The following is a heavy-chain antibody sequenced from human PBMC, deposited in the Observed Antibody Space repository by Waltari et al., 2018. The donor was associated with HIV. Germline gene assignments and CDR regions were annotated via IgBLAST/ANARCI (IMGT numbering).Heavy chain of an antibody. CDR2: INPISGGT. J-gene: IGHJ4*02. CDR3: VRDRALDWTSDFHY. CDR1: GYSLTGYY. D-gene: IGHD3-3*01. Sequence: QVQLMQSGAELKKPGASVEVSCEAYGYSLTGYYIHWVRQAPGEGLEWMGWINPISGGTKYAQRFQGRVTVTRDTSINTVYMELRRLRSDDTAVYYCVRDRALDWTSDFHYWGQGTLVTVSS. V-gene: IGHV1-2*02.